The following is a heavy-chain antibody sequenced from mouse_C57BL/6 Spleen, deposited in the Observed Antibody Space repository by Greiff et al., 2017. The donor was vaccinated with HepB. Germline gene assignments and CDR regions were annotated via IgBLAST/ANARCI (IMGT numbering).Heavy chain of an antibody. D-gene: IGHD2-5*01. J-gene: IGHJ2*01. CDR2: ISDGGSYT. CDR3: ARDGGYSNYVNYFDY. CDR1: GFTFSSYA. V-gene: IGHV5-4*01. Sequence: EVKVVESGGGLVKPGGSLKLSCAASGFTFSSYAMSWVRQTPEKRLEWVATISDGGSYTYYPDNVKGRFTISRDNAKNNLYLQMSHLKSEDTAMYYCARDGGYSNYVNYFDYWGQGTTLTVSS.